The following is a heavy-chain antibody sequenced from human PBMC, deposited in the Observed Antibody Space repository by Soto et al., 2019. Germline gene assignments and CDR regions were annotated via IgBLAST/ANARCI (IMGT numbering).Heavy chain of an antibody. CDR3: ASIVVVVAATQGWFDP. D-gene: IGHD2-15*01. J-gene: IGHJ5*02. CDR1: GGSISSSSYY. V-gene: IGHV4-39*01. Sequence: SETLSLTCTVSGGSISSSSYYWGWIRQPPGKGLEWIGSIYYSGSTYYNPSLKSRVTISVDTSKNQFSLKLSSVTAADTAVYYCASIVVVVAATQGWFDPWGQGTLVTVSS. CDR2: IYYSGST.